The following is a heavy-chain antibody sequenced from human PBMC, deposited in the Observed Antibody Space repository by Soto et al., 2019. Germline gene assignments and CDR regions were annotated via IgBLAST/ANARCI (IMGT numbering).Heavy chain of an antibody. Sequence: PGGSQRLSCAASGFSFSNYAMHWVRQTPDKGLEWVAVMSHDGSSSFYADSVKGRFTISRDNSKTTLYLQMNSLSTEDTAVYYCARDFPYCGSTSCYSAAPKYWGQGTLVTVSS. D-gene: IGHD2-2*01. V-gene: IGHV3-30-3*01. CDR2: MSHDGSSS. CDR1: GFSFSNYA. CDR3: ARDFPYCGSTSCYSAAPKY. J-gene: IGHJ4*02.